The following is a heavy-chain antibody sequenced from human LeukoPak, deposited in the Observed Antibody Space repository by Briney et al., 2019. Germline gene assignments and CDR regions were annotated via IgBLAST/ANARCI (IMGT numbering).Heavy chain of an antibody. D-gene: IGHD2-15*01. CDR1: GGSISSGDHY. J-gene: IGHJ5*02. CDR2: IYYSGST. V-gene: IGHV4-30-4*01. CDR3: ARRGYCSGGSCYAGLNWLDP. Sequence: SETLSLTCTVSGGSISSGDHYWSWIRQPPGKGLEWIGHIYYSGSTYYNPSLKSRVTISVDTSKNQFSLKLSSVGAADTAVYYCARRGYCSGGSCYAGLNWLDPWGQGTLVTVSS.